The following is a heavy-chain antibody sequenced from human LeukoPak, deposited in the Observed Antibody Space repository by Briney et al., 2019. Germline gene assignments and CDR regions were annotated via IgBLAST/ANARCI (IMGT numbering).Heavy chain of an antibody. CDR1: GFTFDDYG. V-gene: IGHV3-20*04. D-gene: IGHD6-6*01. CDR3: ARVRRGQLVRVYFDY. CDR2: INWNGGST. J-gene: IGHJ4*02. Sequence: PGGSLRLSCAASGFTFDDYGMSWVRQAPGKGLEWVSGINWNGGSTGYADSVKGRFTISRDNAKNSLYLQMNSLRAEDTALYYCARVRRGQLVRVYFDYWGQGTLVTVSS.